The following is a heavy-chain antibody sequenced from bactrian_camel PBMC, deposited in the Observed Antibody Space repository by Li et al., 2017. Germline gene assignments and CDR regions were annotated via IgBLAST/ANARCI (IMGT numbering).Heavy chain of an antibody. CDR3: ATGGLWVNYDY. D-gene: IGHD3*01. CDR2: INSGDGST. CDR1: GFTFSSDV. V-gene: IGHV3S40*01. J-gene: IGHJ4*01. Sequence: VQLVESGGGSVQAGGSLRVSCATSGFTFSSDVMSWVRQAPGKGLEWVSAINSGDGSTAYADSVKGRFTISRDNAKNTLYLQMNSLESEDTALYYCATGGLWVNYDYWGQGTQVTVS.